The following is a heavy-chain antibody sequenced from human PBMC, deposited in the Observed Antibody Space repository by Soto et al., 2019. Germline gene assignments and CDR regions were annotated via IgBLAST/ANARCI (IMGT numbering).Heavy chain of an antibody. D-gene: IGHD3-22*01. J-gene: IGHJ4*02. CDR2: VYHTGTT. V-gene: IGHV4-4*02. Sequence: PSETLSLTCAVSGTSISSTFWWTWVRQPPGKGLEWIGEVYHTGTTKYNPSLKSRVTISADTSKNEFSLKLSSVTAADTAVYYCASHYGTSGYCFLSFDYWGQGTLVTVSS. CDR3: ASHYGTSGYCFLSFDY. CDR1: GTSISSTFW.